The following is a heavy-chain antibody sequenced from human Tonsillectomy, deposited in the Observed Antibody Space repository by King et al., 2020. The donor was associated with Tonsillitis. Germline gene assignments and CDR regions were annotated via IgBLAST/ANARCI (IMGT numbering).Heavy chain of an antibody. CDR2: ISGTGDST. D-gene: IGHD1-1*01. J-gene: IGHJ3*02. CDR1: GFTFSNYA. CDR3: EVVGTDALDI. V-gene: IGHV3-23*04. Sequence: VQLVESGGGFVQPGGSLRLSCAASGFTFSNYAMSWVRQAPGKGLEWVSGISGTGDSTYYADSVKGRFTISRDNSKNTLYLQMNSLITEDTAVYYCEVVGTDALDIWGQGTMVTVSS.